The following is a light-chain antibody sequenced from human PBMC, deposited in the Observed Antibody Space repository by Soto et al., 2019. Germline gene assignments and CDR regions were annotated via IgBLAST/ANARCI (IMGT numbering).Light chain of an antibody. CDR1: QSVSSSY. J-gene: IGKJ4*01. CDR3: QQYGRSPRT. Sequence: EIVLTQSPGTLSLSPGERATLSCRASQSVSSSYLAWYQQKPGQAPRLLIYGASIRATGIPDRFSGSGSGTDFTLTISRLEPEDFAVYYCQQYGRSPRTFGGGTKVEIK. CDR2: GAS. V-gene: IGKV3-20*01.